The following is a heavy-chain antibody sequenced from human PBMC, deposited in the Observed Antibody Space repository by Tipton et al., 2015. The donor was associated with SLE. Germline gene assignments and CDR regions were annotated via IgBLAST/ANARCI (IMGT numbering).Heavy chain of an antibody. CDR1: GGSISSHY. D-gene: IGHD4-17*01. J-gene: IGHJ4*02. Sequence: LRLSCTVSGGSISSHYWSWIRQPPGKGLEWIGYIYYSGSTNYNPSLKSRVTISVDTSKNQFSLKLSSVTAADTAVYYCARTTVTTIYFDYWGQGTLVTVSS. CDR2: IYYSGST. V-gene: IGHV4-59*11. CDR3: ARTTVTTIYFDY.